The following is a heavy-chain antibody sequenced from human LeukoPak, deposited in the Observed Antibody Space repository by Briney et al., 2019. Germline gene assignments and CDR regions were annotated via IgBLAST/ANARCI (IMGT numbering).Heavy chain of an antibody. CDR2: IIPILGIA. D-gene: IGHD3-22*01. J-gene: IGHJ4*02. Sequence: SVKVSCKASGGTFSSYAISWVRQAPGQGLEWMGRIIPILGIAKYAQKFQGRVTITADKSTSTAYMELSSLRSEDTAVYYCARDLGPWSNYYDSSGPSDYWGQGTLVTVSS. CDR3: ARDLGPWSNYYDSSGPSDY. V-gene: IGHV1-69*04. CDR1: GGTFSSYA.